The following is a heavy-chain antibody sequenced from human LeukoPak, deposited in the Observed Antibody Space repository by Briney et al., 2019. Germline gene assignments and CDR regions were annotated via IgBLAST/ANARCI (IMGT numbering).Heavy chain of an antibody. D-gene: IGHD6-6*01. V-gene: IGHV3-74*01. CDR1: GFKFDDYG. CDR2: INTDGSST. Sequence: PGGSLRLSCAASGFKFDDYGMSWVRQAPGKGLVWVSRINTDGSSTNYADSVKGRFTISRDNAKNTLFLQMNSLRVEDTAVYYCARSTAARSFDYWGRGTLVTVSS. CDR3: ARSTAARSFDY. J-gene: IGHJ4*02.